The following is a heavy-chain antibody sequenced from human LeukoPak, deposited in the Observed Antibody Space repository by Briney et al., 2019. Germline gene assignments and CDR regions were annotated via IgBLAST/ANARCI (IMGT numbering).Heavy chain of an antibody. Sequence: GGSLRLSCAASGFTFNSYAMNWVRQAPGKGLEWVSSISSSNSYIYYADSVKGRFTISRDNAKNSLYLQMNRLRAEDTAVYYCARDLYGDYSHDYWGQGTLVTVSS. D-gene: IGHD4-17*01. CDR2: ISSSNSYI. CDR1: GFTFNSYA. V-gene: IGHV3-21*01. J-gene: IGHJ4*02. CDR3: ARDLYGDYSHDY.